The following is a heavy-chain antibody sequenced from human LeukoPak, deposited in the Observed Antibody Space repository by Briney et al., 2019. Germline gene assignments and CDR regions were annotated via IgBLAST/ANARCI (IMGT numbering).Heavy chain of an antibody. V-gene: IGHV4-4*07. D-gene: IGHD3-10*01. J-gene: IGHJ4*02. CDR3: ARRARLRYYYGSGSYGDY. Sequence: KPSETLSLTCTVSGVSISSYHWSWIRQPAGKGLEWIGRIHTSGSTNYNSSLKSRVTMSVDTSKNQFSLKLSSVTAADTAVYYCARRARLRYYYGSGSYGDYWGQGTLVTVSS. CDR1: GVSISSYH. CDR2: IHTSGST.